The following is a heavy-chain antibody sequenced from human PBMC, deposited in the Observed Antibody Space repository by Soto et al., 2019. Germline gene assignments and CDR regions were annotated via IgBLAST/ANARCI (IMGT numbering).Heavy chain of an antibody. D-gene: IGHD3-22*01. CDR2: IIPIFGTA. CDR3: ARDPSPYYYDSSGPSGYFDY. J-gene: IGHJ4*02. V-gene: IGHV1-69*13. Sequence: ASVKVSCKASGGTFSSYAISWVRQAPGQGLEWMGGIIPIFGTANYAQKFQGRVTITADESTSTAYMELSSLRSEDTAVYYCARDPSPYYYDSSGPSGYFDYWGQGTLVTVS. CDR1: GGTFSSYA.